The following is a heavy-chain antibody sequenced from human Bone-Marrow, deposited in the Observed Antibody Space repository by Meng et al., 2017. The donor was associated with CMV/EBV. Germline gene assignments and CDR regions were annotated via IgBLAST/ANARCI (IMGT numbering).Heavy chain of an antibody. V-gene: IGHV1-69*05. CDR3: ARGGGPMVRGVINPFDYYYGMDV. CDR2: IIPIFGTA. D-gene: IGHD3-10*01. CDR1: GATFSSYA. J-gene: IGHJ6*02. Sequence: SVKVSCKVSGATFSSYAISGVRQAPGQGLEWMGGIIPIFGTANYGQKFQGRVTITTDESPSPAYMGLSSLRSEDTAVYFCARGGGPMVRGVINPFDYYYGMDVWGQGTTVTVSS.